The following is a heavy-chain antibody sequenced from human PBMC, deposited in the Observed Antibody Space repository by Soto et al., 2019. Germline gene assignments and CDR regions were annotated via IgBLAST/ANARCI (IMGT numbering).Heavy chain of an antibody. CDR1: GGSISPYY. V-gene: IGHV4-59*01. D-gene: IGHD3-22*01. J-gene: IGHJ4*02. Sequence: SETLSLSCTVSGGSISPYYWGWIRQPPGNGLEWIGFIYYSGTTNYNPSLKSRVTISVDTSKNQFSLKLSSVTATDTAVYYCARPRSSGYAGEFDYWGQGTLVTVS. CDR2: IYYSGTT. CDR3: ARPRSSGYAGEFDY.